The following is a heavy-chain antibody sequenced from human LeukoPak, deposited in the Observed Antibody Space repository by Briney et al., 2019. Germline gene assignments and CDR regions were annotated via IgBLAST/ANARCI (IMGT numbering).Heavy chain of an antibody. CDR1: GGPISSYY. CDR3: ARQSESGVSNSSWYRADY. V-gene: IGHV4-39*01. J-gene: IGHJ4*02. CDR2: IYCSGST. D-gene: IGHD6-13*01. Sequence: SETQSLTCTVFGGPISSYYWGWIRQPPGKGLEWIGSIYCSGSTYYNPSLKSRVTISVDTSKNQFSLKLSSVTAADTAVYYCARQSESGVSNSSWYRADYWGQGTLVTVSS.